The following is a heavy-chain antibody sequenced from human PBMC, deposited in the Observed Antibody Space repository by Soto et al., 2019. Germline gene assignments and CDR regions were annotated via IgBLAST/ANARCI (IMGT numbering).Heavy chain of an antibody. J-gene: IGHJ5*02. D-gene: IGHD6-13*01. CDR1: GFTFSSYA. CDR2: ISGSGGST. V-gene: IGHV3-23*01. CDR3: AKDSTAAGMYNWFDP. Sequence: GGSLRLSCAASGFTFSSYAMSWVRQAPGKGLEWVSAISGSGGSTYYADSVKGRFTISRDNSKNTLYLQMNSLRAEDTAVYYCAKDSTAAGMYNWFDPWGQGTLVTVST.